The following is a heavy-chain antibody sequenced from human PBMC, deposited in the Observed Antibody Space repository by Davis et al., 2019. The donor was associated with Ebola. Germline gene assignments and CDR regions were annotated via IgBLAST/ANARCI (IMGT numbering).Heavy chain of an antibody. J-gene: IGHJ4*02. CDR1: GGSISSYY. CDR3: ARHRGRIFAIGYYFDY. V-gene: IGHV4-59*01. CDR2: IYYSGST. Sequence: SETLSLTCTVSGGSISSYYWSWIRQPPGKGLEWIGYIYYSGSTNYNPSLKSRVTISVDTSKNQFSLKLSSVTAADTAVYYCARHRGRIFAIGYYFDYWGRGTLVTVSS. D-gene: IGHD2-15*01.